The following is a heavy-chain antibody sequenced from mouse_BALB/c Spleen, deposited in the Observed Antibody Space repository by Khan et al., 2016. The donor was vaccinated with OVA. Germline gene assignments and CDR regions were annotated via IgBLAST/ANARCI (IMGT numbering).Heavy chain of an antibody. D-gene: IGHD2-14*01. J-gene: IGHJ3*01. CDR2: INPSNGYT. CDR3: ARVVAYCRSDDWFAY. CDR1: GYTFTTYT. Sequence: QVQLQQSGAELARPGASVKMSCKASGYTFTTYTMHWVKQRPGQGLELIGYINPSNGYTNYNQKFKDKSTLTADKSSSTAYLQLSSLKSDYSAIYYCARVVAYCRSDDWFAYWGQGTLVTVSA. V-gene: IGHV1-4*01.